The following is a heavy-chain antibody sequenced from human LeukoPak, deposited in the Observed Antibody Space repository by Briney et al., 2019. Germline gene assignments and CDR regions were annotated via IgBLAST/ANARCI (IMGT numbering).Heavy chain of an antibody. CDR3: ARDLTYIGSYYYGSGSLDY. CDR1: GYTFTGYY. V-gene: IGHV1-2*06. J-gene: IGHJ4*02. CDR2: INPNSGGT. Sequence: ASVKVSCKASGYTFTGYYMHWVRPAPGQGLEWMGRINPNSGGTNYAQKFQGRVTMTRDTSISTAYTELSRLRSDDTAVYYCARDLTYIGSYYYGSGSLDYWGQGTLVTVSS. D-gene: IGHD3-10*01.